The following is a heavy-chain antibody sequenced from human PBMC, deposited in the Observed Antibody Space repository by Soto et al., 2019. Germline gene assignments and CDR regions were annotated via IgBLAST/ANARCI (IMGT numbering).Heavy chain of an antibody. V-gene: IGHV1-18*01. J-gene: IGHJ4*02. Sequence: ASVKVSCKSSGYTFTSYGISWVRQAPGQGLEWMGWISAYNGNTNYAQKLQGRVTMTTDTSTSTAYMELRSLRSDDTAVYYCAREVYYYDSSGPRVLWFFDYWGQGTLVTVSS. CDR1: GYTFTSYG. CDR3: AREVYYYDSSGPRVLWFFDY. CDR2: ISAYNGNT. D-gene: IGHD3-22*01.